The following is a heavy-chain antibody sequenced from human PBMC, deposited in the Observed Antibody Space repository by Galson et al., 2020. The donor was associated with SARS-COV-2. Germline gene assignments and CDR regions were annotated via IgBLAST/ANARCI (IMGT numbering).Heavy chain of an antibody. Sequence: ASVKVSCKVSGYTLTELSIHWVRQAPGKGLEWMGGFDPEDGETIYAQKFQGRVTMTEDTSTDTAYMELSSLRSEDTAVYYCATFLAYCGGECYYAVDYGGQGTLGT. CDR2: FDPEDGET. CDR1: GYTLTELS. CDR3: ATFLAYCGGECYYAVDY. V-gene: IGHV1-24*01. D-gene: IGHD2-21*01. J-gene: IGHJ4*02.